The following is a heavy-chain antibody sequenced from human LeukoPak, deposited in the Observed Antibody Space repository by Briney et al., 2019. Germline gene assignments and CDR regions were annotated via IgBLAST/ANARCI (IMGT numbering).Heavy chain of an antibody. V-gene: IGHV3-48*02. Sequence: GGSLRLSCAASGFTFSSYGMNWVRQAPGKRLEWVSYISSSSDSIYYADSVKGRFTISRDNAENSLYLQMSSLRDEDTGVYYCARAMRSGYDYWGQGTLVTVSS. J-gene: IGHJ4*02. CDR3: ARAMRSGYDY. CDR1: GFTFSSYG. D-gene: IGHD5-12*01. CDR2: ISSSSDSI.